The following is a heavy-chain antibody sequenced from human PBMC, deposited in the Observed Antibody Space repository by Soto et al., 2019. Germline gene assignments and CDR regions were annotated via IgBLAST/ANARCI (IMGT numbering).Heavy chain of an antibody. J-gene: IGHJ3*02. CDR1: GFTFDDYA. CDR3: AKASTYYYGSGTHSAFDI. V-gene: IGHV3-9*01. CDR2: ISWNSGSI. Sequence: GGSLRLSCAASGFTFDDYAMHWVWQAPGKGLEWVSGISWNSGSIGYADSVKGRFTISRDNAKNSLYLQMNSLRAEDTALYYCAKASTYYYGSGTHSAFDIWGQGTMVTVSS. D-gene: IGHD3-10*01.